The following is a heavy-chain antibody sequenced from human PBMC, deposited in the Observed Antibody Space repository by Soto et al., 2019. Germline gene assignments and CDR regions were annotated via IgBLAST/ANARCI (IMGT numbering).Heavy chain of an antibody. J-gene: IGHJ6*02. CDR2: INPSGGST. V-gene: IGHV1-46*01. Sequence: ASVKVSCKASGYTFTSYYMHWVRQAPGQGLEWMGIINPSGGSTSYAQKFQGRVTMTRDTSTSTVYMELSSLRSEDTAVYYCARALEGYSSGWYGYYYYGMDVWGQGTTVTVAS. CDR3: ARALEGYSSGWYGYYYYGMDV. D-gene: IGHD6-19*01. CDR1: GYTFTSYY.